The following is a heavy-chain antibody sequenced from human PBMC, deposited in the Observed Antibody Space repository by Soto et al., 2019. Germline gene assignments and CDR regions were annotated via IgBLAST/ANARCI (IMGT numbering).Heavy chain of an antibody. D-gene: IGHD1-26*01. CDR2: IIPIFGTA. CDR1: GGTFSSYS. V-gene: IGHV1-69*01. Sequence: QVQLLQSGAEVKKPGSSVKVSCKASGGTFSSYSINWVRQAPGQGLEWMGEIIPIFGTANYAQKFQCRVTITADESTSTAYMELSSLRSEDTAVYYCARDGGRHSGGSDYWGQGTLFTVSS. CDR3: ARDGGRHSGGSDY. J-gene: IGHJ4*02.